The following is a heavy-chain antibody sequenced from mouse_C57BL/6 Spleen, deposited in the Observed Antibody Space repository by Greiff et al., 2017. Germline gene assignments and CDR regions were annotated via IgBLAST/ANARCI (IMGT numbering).Heavy chain of an antibody. CDR3: ARAHYYGSIHY. CDR2: ISSGSGTI. Sequence: EVMLVESGGGLVKPGGSLKLSCAASGFTFSGYEMHWVRQAPERGLEWVAYISSGSGTIYYADTVKGRFTISRDNAKNTLFLQMTSLRSEDTAMYYCARAHYYGSIHYWGQGTTLTVSS. CDR1: GFTFSGYE. V-gene: IGHV5-17*01. D-gene: IGHD1-1*01. J-gene: IGHJ2*01.